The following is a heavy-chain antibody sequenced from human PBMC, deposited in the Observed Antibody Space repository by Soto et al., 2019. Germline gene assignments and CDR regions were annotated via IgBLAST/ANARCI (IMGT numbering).Heavy chain of an antibody. D-gene: IGHD3-22*01. CDR1: GYTFTGYY. Sequence: ASVKVSCKASGYTFTGYYMHWVRQAPGQGLEWMGWINPNSGGTNYAQKFQGWVTMTRDTSISTAYMELSSLRSEDTAVYYCARGRYYDSSGYYFDYWGQGTLVTVSS. V-gene: IGHV1-2*04. J-gene: IGHJ4*02. CDR3: ARGRYYDSSGYYFDY. CDR2: INPNSGGT.